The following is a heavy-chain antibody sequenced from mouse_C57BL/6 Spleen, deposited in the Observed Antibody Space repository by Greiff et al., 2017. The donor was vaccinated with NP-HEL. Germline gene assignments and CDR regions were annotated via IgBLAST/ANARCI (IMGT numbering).Heavy chain of an antibody. J-gene: IGHJ2*01. Sequence: VQLQQSGPGLVKPSQSLSLTCSVTGYSITSGYYWNWIRQFPGNKLEWMGYISYDGSNNYNPSLKNRISITRDTSKNQFFLKLNSVTTEDTATYYCAREGITTVVATYYFDYWGQGTTLTVSS. CDR1: GYSITSGYY. CDR3: AREGITTVVATYYFDY. CDR2: ISYDGSN. D-gene: IGHD1-1*01. V-gene: IGHV3-6*01.